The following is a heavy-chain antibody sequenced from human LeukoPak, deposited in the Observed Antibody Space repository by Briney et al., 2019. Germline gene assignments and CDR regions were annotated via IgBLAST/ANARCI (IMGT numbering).Heavy chain of an antibody. J-gene: IGHJ4*02. D-gene: IGHD5-12*01. V-gene: IGHV4-61*02. CDR2: IYSSGST. Sequence: PSQTLSLTCTVSGGSISSGSYYWSWIRQPAGKGLECIGRIYSSGSTNYNPSLKSRVAISGDTFKNQFSLRLGSVTAADTAVYFCARGGVAAPLDFWGLGTQVTVSS. CDR1: GGSISSGSYY. CDR3: ARGGVAAPLDF.